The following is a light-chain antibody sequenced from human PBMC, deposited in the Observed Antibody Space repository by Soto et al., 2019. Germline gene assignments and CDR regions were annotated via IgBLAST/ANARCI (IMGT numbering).Light chain of an antibody. CDR3: QHYGGSMYS. J-gene: IGKJ2*03. V-gene: IGKV3-20*01. CDR1: QSVTSSY. Sequence: EIVLTQSPGTLSLSLGERATLSCRASQSVTSSYLAWYQQKPGQAPRLLIYGASTRATGIADRFSGSGSGTDFTLTVTRLEAEDFAVYYCQHYGGSMYSFGQGTKLEIK. CDR2: GAS.